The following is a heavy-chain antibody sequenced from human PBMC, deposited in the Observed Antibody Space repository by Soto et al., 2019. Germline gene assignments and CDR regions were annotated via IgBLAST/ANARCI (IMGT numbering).Heavy chain of an antibody. Sequence: QVQLVESGGGVVQPGRSLRLSCAASAFTFSSYAMHWVRQAPGKGLEWVSFIEDDGSNKYYAESVKGRFTISRDNSNNTLYLQMNGLRREDTAVYYCTREGTLKTRMFWGAFDVWGQGTMVTVSS. D-gene: IGHD3-16*01. CDR2: IEDDGSNK. V-gene: IGHV3-30-3*01. CDR3: TREGTLKTRMFWGAFDV. CDR1: AFTFSSYA. J-gene: IGHJ3*01.